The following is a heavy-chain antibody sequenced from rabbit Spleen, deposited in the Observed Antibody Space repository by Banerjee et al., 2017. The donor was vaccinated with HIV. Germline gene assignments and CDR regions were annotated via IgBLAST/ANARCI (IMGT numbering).Heavy chain of an antibody. J-gene: IGHJ4*01. Sequence: QSLEESGGDLVKPGASLTLTCTASGFSFSSSHWIWWVRRAPGKGLEWIGTIATDTIGSTYYASWAKGRFTISKTSSTTVTLQLNSLSAADTARYFCARGGRSYSLWGPGTLVTVS. CDR1: GFSFSSSHW. D-gene: IGHD4-1*01. CDR3: ARGGRSYSL. CDR2: IATDTIGST. V-gene: IGHV1S40*01.